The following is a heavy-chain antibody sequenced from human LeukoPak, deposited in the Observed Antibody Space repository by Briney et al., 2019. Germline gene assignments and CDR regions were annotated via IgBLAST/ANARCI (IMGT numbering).Heavy chain of an antibody. Sequence: GGSLRLSCAASGFTFNNYEMNWVRQAPGKGLEWISYISSRGGTIHYADSVKGRFTISRDNSKNTVYLQMNSLRAEDTAVYYCASRSVAGTKTPFDYWGQGTLVTVSS. CDR3: ASRSVAGTKTPFDY. J-gene: IGHJ4*02. D-gene: IGHD6-19*01. V-gene: IGHV3-48*03. CDR2: ISSRGGTI. CDR1: GFTFNNYE.